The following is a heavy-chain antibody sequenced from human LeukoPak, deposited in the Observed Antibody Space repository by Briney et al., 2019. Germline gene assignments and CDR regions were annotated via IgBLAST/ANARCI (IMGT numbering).Heavy chain of an antibody. CDR3: ARGELRYFDWLLRGTYFDY. CDR1: GGSFSGYY. Sequence: KPSEALSLTCAVYGGSFSGYYWSWIRQPPGKGLEWIGEINHSGSTNYNPSLKSRVTISVDTSKNQFSLKLSSVTAAGTAVYYCARGELRYFDWLLRGTYFDYWGQGTLVTVSS. J-gene: IGHJ4*02. CDR2: INHSGST. V-gene: IGHV4-34*01. D-gene: IGHD3-9*01.